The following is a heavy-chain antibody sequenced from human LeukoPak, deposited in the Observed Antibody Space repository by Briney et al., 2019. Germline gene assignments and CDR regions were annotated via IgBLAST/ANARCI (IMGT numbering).Heavy chain of an antibody. D-gene: IGHD3-10*01. CDR1: GGSISSYY. CDR2: IYYSGST. CDR3: ARDNYYGSGSYYPYYYYYMDV. Sequence: SETLSLTCTVSGGSISSYYWSWIRQPPGKGLGGVGYIYYSGSTNYNPSLRSGVTISVDTSKNQFSLKLSSVTAADTAVYYCARDNYYGSGSYYPYYYYYMDVWGKGTPVTVSS. J-gene: IGHJ6*03. V-gene: IGHV4-59*01.